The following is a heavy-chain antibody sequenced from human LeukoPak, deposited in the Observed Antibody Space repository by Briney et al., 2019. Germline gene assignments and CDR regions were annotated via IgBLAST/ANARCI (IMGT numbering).Heavy chain of an antibody. CDR1: GFTFSTYS. J-gene: IGHJ6*02. D-gene: IGHD6-13*01. Sequence: KPGGSLRLSCAASGFTFSTYSMNWVRQAPGKGLEWVSPISGSATYTHYADSAKGRFTISRDNAKNSLYLQMDSLRAEDTAVYYCARVIISRWSFYYGMEVWGQGTTVTVS. V-gene: IGHV3-21*01. CDR3: ARVIISRWSFYYGMEV. CDR2: ISGSATYT.